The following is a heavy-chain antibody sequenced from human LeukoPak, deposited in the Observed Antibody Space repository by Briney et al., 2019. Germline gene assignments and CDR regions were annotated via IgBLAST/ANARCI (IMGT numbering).Heavy chain of an antibody. Sequence: ASVKVSCKASGYTFTGHYMHWVRQAPGQGLEWMGWINPNSGGTNYAQKFQGRVTMARDTSISTAYMELSRLRSDDTAVYYCARDIAAQGYYYYYMDVWGKGTTVTVSS. CDR1: GYTFTGHY. J-gene: IGHJ6*03. CDR2: INPNSGGT. CDR3: ARDIAAQGYYYYYMDV. D-gene: IGHD6-13*01. V-gene: IGHV1-2*02.